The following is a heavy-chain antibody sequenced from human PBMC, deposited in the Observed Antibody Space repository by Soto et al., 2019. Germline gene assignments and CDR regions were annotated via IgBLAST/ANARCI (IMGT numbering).Heavy chain of an antibody. V-gene: IGHV1-8*01. CDR3: ARTLYGDNVDY. CDR1: GYTFTSYD. J-gene: IGHJ4*02. D-gene: IGHD4-17*01. Sequence: QVQLVQSGAEVKKPGASVKVSCKASGYTFTSYDINWVRQATGQGLEWMGWMNPNSGTTGYAQKFQGRVTMTRNTSISKAYRELTSLTAEDTAVYYCARTLYGDNVDYWGQGTLVTVSS. CDR2: MNPNSGTT.